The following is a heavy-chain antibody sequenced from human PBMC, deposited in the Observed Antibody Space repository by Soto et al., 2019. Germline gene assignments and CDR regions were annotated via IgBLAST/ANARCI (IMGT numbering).Heavy chain of an antibody. CDR3: ARLCGGGSCYSTYGMDV. J-gene: IGHJ6*02. CDR1: GYSFTSYW. V-gene: IGHV5-51*01. CDR2: IYPGDSDT. Sequence: PGESLKISCKGSGYSFTSYWIGWVRQMPGKGLEWMGIIYPGDSDTRYSPSFQGQVTISADKSISTAYLQWSNLKASDTAMYYCARLCGGGSCYSTYGMDVWGQGTTVTVSS. D-gene: IGHD2-15*01.